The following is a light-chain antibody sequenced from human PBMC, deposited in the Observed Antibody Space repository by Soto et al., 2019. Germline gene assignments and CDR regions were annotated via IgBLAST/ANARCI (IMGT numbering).Light chain of an antibody. CDR2: DES. Sequence: EIVLTQSPATLSLSPGERATLSCRASQSVSSYLAWYQHKPGQAPRLLIYDESIRATGIPARFSGSGSGTDFTLTISSLEPEDFAVYYCQQRSNWPFTFGQGTRLEIK. CDR3: QQRSNWPFT. J-gene: IGKJ5*01. V-gene: IGKV3-11*01. CDR1: QSVSSY.